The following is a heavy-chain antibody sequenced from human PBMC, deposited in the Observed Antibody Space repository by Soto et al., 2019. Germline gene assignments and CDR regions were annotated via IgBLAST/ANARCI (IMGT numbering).Heavy chain of an antibody. V-gene: IGHV1-18*01. CDR1: GYTFSNYG. CDR2: ISLYSDGT. D-gene: IGHD2-2*01. J-gene: IGHJ5*02. CDR3: ARVVPGAEAWFGP. Sequence: ASVKVSCKTSGYTFSNYGITWVRQAPGQPLEWLGWISLYSDGTNYAQKFQGRVSMTTDTSTTTAYTELRSLRSDDTAVYYCARVVPGAEAWFGPWGQGTLVTVSS.